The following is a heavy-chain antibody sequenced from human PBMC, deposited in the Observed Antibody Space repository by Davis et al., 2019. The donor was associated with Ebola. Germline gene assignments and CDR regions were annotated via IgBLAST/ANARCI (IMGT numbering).Heavy chain of an antibody. Sequence: GESLKISCAASGFTFSSYWMHWVRQAPGKGLVWVSRINPDGSFTDYADSVKGRFSISRDSTSNTLYLQMNSLRVEDTAVYYCANKLVPASRWGQGTLVTVSS. CDR1: GFTFSSYW. J-gene: IGHJ4*02. CDR3: ANKLVPASR. CDR2: INPDGSFT. D-gene: IGHD2-2*01. V-gene: IGHV3-74*01.